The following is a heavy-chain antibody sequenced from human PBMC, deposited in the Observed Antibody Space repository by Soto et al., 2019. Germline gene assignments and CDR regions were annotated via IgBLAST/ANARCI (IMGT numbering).Heavy chain of an antibody. D-gene: IGHD5-18*01. CDR1: GFTFSSYA. CDR3: AKSRGYSYGYNCDY. J-gene: IGHJ4*02. CDR2: ISGSGGST. Sequence: EVQLLESGGGLVQPGGSLRLSCAASGFTFSSYAMSWVRQAPGKGLEWVSAISGSGGSTYYADSVKGRFTISRDNSKSTRYLQMNSLRAEGTAVYYCAKSRGYSYGYNCDYWGQGTLVTVSS. V-gene: IGHV3-23*01.